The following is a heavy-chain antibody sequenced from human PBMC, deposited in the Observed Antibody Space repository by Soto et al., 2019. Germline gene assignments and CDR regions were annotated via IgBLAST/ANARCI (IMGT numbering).Heavy chain of an antibody. CDR3: ERPNWNSGGGVLNL. V-gene: IGHV3-11*04. J-gene: IGHJ1*01. Sequence: QAQLVESGGDLVKPGGSLRLSCAASGFTFGDFYMTWLRQAPGKGLEWISYISKTSSTVYYADSVKGRFSVSRDNAKNSLYVQEDSVRGRDRGVYYCERPNWNSGGGVLNLWGRGTLVIVSS. CDR1: GFTFGDFY. CDR2: ISKTSSTV. D-gene: IGHD1-7*01.